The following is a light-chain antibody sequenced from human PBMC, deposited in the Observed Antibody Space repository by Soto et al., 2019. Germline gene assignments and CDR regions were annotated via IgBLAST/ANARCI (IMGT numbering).Light chain of an antibody. Sequence: QPVLTQSPSASASLGASVKLTCTLSSGHSSYAIAWHQQQPEKGPRYLMKLNSDGSHSKGDGIPDRFSGSSSGAERYLTISSLQSADEADYYCQTWGTGIHYVFGTGTTLTF. CDR1: SGHSSYA. CDR2: LNSDGSH. J-gene: IGLJ1*01. CDR3: QTWGTGIHYV. V-gene: IGLV4-69*01.